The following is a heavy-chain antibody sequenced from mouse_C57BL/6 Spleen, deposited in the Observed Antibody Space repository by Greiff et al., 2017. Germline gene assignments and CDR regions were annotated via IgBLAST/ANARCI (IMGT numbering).Heavy chain of an antibody. D-gene: IGHD1-1*01. CDR2: ISSGGSYT. CDR1: GFTFSSYG. Sequence: DVKLVESGGDLVKPGGSLKLSCAASGFTFSSYGMSWVRQTPDKRLEWVATISSGGSYTYYPDSVKGRFTISRDNAKNTLYLQMSSLKSEDTAMYYCARVITTVVATYYFDYWGQGTTRTVSS. V-gene: IGHV5-6*02. CDR3: ARVITTVVATYYFDY. J-gene: IGHJ2*01.